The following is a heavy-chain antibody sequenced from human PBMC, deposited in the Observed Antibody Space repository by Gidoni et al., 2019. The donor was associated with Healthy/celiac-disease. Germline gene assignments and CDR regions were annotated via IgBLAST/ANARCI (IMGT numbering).Heavy chain of an antibody. D-gene: IGHD6-19*01. V-gene: IGHV4-34*01. CDR1: GGSFSGYY. Sequence: QVQLQQWGAGLLKPSETLSLTCPGCGGSFSGYYWSWIRQPPGKGLEWIGEINHSGSTHYNPSLKSRVTISVDTPKNQFSLKLSSVTAADTAVYYCARGRAVAGTYWYFDLWGRGTLVTVSS. CDR2: INHSGST. CDR3: ARGRAVAGTYWYFDL. J-gene: IGHJ2*01.